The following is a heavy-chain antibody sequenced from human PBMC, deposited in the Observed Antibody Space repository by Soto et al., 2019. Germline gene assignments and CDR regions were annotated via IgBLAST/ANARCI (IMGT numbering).Heavy chain of an antibody. CDR2: IYHSGST. Sequence: QVQLQESGPGLVKPSGTLSLTCAVSGGSISSSNWWSWVRQPPGMGLEWIGEIYHSGSTNYNPSLKSRVTISVDKSNNQFSLKLSSVTAADTAVYYCARDYMVRGVMRWFDPWGQGTLVTVSS. J-gene: IGHJ5*02. D-gene: IGHD3-10*01. V-gene: IGHV4-4*02. CDR3: ARDYMVRGVMRWFDP. CDR1: GGSISSSNW.